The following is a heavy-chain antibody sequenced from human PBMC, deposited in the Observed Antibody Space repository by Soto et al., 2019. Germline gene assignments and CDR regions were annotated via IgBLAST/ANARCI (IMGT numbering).Heavy chain of an antibody. D-gene: IGHD3-3*01. CDR2: IIPIFGEP. V-gene: IGHV1-69*06. Sequence: ASVKVSCKASGGPFSSYAITWVRQAPGQGLQWMGGIIPIFGEPKYAEKFQGRVTITADMSTSTAYMELSSLRSDDTAVYFCARGSSSSIINWFESRGQGTQVTVSS. CDR1: GGPFSSYA. CDR3: ARGSSSSIINWFES. J-gene: IGHJ5*01.